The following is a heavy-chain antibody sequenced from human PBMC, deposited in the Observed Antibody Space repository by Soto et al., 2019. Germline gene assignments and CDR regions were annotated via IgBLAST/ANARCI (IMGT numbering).Heavy chain of an antibody. J-gene: IGHJ3*01. Sequence: QVQLQESGPGLVKPSGTLSLTCAVSGGSISSSHLWTWVRQSPGKGLEYIGEISHSGTSNSNASLKSRVTLSVDKSKNHFSLTLTSVTAADTAVYYCARVVLTITRGAFDAWGQGTLVIVSS. D-gene: IGHD3-9*01. CDR3: ARVVLTITRGAFDA. CDR2: ISHSGTS. V-gene: IGHV4-4*02. CDR1: GGSISSSHL.